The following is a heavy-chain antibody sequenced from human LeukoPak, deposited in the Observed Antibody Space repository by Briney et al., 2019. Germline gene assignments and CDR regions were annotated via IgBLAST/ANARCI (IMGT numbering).Heavy chain of an antibody. Sequence: PSETLSLTCTVSGGSISSYYWSWIRQPPGKGLEWIGYIYYSGSTNYNPSLKSRVTISVDTSKNQFSLKLSSVTAADTAVYYCARAPHWYDFTFDPWGQGTLVTVSS. J-gene: IGHJ5*02. CDR3: ARAPHWYDFTFDP. CDR1: GGSISSYY. CDR2: IYYSGST. V-gene: IGHV4-59*01. D-gene: IGHD3-3*01.